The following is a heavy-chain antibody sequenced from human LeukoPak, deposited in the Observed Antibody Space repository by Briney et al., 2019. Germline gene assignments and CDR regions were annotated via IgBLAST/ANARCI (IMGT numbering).Heavy chain of an antibody. CDR1: GFTFSSYW. CDR2: INSDGSST. Sequence: GGSLRLSCAASGFTFSSYWMHWVRQAPGKGLVWVSRINSDGSSTSYADSVKGRFTISRDNAKTTLYLQMNSLRAEDTAVYYCARDTTIFGVVIINGYFDYWGQGTLVTVSS. D-gene: IGHD3-3*01. J-gene: IGHJ4*02. V-gene: IGHV3-74*01. CDR3: ARDTTIFGVVIINGYFDY.